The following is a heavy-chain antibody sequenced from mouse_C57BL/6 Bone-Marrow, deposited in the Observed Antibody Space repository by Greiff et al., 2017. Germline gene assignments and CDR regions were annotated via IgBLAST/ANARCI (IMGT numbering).Heavy chain of an antibody. CDR3: ARSFITTVVKDY. CDR2: IDPSDSYT. D-gene: IGHD1-1*01. V-gene: IGHV1-69*01. J-gene: IGHJ2*01. CDR1: GYTFTSYW. Sequence: QVQLQQSGAELVMPGASVKLSCKASGYTFTSYWMHWVKQRPGQGLEWIGEIDPSDSYTNYNQKFKGKSTLTVDKSSSTAYMQLSSLTSEDSAVYYCARSFITTVVKDYWGQGTTLTVSS.